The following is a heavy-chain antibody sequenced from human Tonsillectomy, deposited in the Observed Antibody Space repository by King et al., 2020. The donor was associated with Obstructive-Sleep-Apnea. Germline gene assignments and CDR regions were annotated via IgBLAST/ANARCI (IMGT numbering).Heavy chain of an antibody. CDR3: AREGGSSIWYFDL. V-gene: IGHV4-61*01. J-gene: IGHJ2*01. D-gene: IGHD2-15*01. CDR1: GGSVRSGSYY. CDR2: FYYTGSA. Sequence: VQLQESGPGLVKPSETLSLTCTVSGGSVRSGSYYWSWIRQPPGKGLEWIGYFYYTGSADYNPSLKSRVATSVDTSKNEFSLKVRSVTAADTAVYFCAREGGSSIWYFDLWGRGTGVTVSS.